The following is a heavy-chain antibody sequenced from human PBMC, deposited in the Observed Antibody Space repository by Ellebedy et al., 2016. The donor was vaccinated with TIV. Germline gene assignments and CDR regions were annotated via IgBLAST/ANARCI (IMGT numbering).Heavy chain of an antibody. CDR3: ARAISGT. CDR2: IWYDGSNK. V-gene: IGHV3-33*01. Sequence: GGSLRLXXAASGFTFSSYGMHWVRQAPGKGLEWVAVIWYDGSNKYYADSVKGRFTISRDNSKNTLYLQMNSLRAEDTAVYYCARAISGTWGQGTLVTVSS. CDR1: GFTFSSYG. J-gene: IGHJ5*02. D-gene: IGHD3-10*01.